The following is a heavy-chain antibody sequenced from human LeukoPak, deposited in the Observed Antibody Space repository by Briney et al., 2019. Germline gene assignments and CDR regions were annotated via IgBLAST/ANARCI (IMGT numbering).Heavy chain of an antibody. CDR3: AREFSGQWLVNYYYYYMDV. V-gene: IGHV4-61*02. CDR2: IYTSGST. Sequence: SQTLSLTCTVSGGSISSGSYYWNWIRQPAGKGLEWIGRIYTSGSTNYNPSLKSRVTISVDTSKNQFSLKLSSVTAADTAVYYCAREFSGQWLVNYYYYYMDVWGIGTTVTISS. J-gene: IGHJ6*03. D-gene: IGHD6-19*01. CDR1: GGSISSGSYY.